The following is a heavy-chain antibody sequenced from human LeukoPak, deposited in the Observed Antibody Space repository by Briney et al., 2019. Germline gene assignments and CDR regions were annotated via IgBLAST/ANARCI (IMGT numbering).Heavy chain of an antibody. J-gene: IGHJ4*02. D-gene: IGHD6-6*01. CDR2: ISSSSSYI. V-gene: IGHV3-21*01. CDR3: ARAGGSIAAHIDY. Sequence: GGSLRLSCAAPGFTFSSYSMNWVRQAPGKGLEWVSSISSSSSYIYYADSVKGRFTISRDNAKNSLYLQMNSLRAEDTAVYYCARAGGSIAAHIDYWGQGTLVTVSS. CDR1: GFTFSSYS.